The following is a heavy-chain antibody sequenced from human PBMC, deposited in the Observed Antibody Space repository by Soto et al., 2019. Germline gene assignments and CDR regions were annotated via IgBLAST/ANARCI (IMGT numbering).Heavy chain of an antibody. CDR2: IYWDDDK. V-gene: IGHV2-5*02. CDR1: GFSLSTSGVG. D-gene: IGHD4-4*01. CDR3: AHSKAPYRRLFDH. J-gene: IGHJ4*02. Sequence: QITLKESGPTLVKPTQTLTLTCTFSGFSLSTSGVGVGWLRQPPGTAQEWLALIYWDDDKRYSPTLKSRLTNTKDTSNNHVALTVTTMDPVETATYYFAHSKAPYRRLFDHWVQETLVTVSS.